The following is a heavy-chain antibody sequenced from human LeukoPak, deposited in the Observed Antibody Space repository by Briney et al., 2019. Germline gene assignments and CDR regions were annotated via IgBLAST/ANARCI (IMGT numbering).Heavy chain of an antibody. D-gene: IGHD6-19*01. CDR3: AKDEDGWLFDY. CDR2: IRYDGSNK. J-gene: IGHJ4*02. Sequence: PGGSLRLSCAASGFTFSSYGMHWVRQAPGKGLEWVAFIRYDGSNKYYADSVRGRFTISRDNSKNTLYLQKNSLKAEERAVYYCAKDEDGWLFDYWGRGTLVTVSS. V-gene: IGHV3-30*02. CDR1: GFTFSSYG.